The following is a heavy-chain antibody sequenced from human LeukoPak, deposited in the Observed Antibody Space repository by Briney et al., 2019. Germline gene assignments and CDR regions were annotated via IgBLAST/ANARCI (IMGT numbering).Heavy chain of an antibody. Sequence: PGGSLRLSCAACGFTFSSYDMHWVRHATGKGLEWVSAIGTAGDTYYPGSVKGQFTISRENAKNSLYLQMNSLRAGDTAVYYCAKDLVMVRGVSPFDYWGQGTLVTVSS. V-gene: IGHV3-13*03. CDR3: AKDLVMVRGVSPFDY. D-gene: IGHD3-10*01. J-gene: IGHJ4*02. CDR2: IGTAGDT. CDR1: GFTFSSYD.